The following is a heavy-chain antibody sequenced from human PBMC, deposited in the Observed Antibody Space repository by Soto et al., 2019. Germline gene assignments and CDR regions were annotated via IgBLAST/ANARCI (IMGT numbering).Heavy chain of an antibody. J-gene: IGHJ4*02. Sequence: QVQLQESGPGLVKPSGTLSLTCAVSGGSFTSNNWWTWVRQPPGQGLEWIGEIYRTGSTNYNPSLKCRVTISLDKSETQFSLTVTSLTAAHTAVYYCASRDPGTSVDYWGQGTLVTVSS. CDR2: IYRTGST. D-gene: IGHD1-7*01. V-gene: IGHV4-4*02. CDR1: GGSFTSNNW. CDR3: ASRDPGTSVDY.